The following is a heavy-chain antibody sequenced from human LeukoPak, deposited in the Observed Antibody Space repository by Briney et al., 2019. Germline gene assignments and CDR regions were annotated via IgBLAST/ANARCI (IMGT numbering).Heavy chain of an antibody. CDR2: VNLQGGT. CDR3: ASEGGSYRPLYY. J-gene: IGHJ4*02. D-gene: IGHD3-16*02. Sequence: SETLSLTCDVSGVSITQSYYWTWVRQPPGKGLEWIGEVNLQGGTNYNPSLLRRVAISVDTSANHVSLQMTSVTAADTAVYYSASEGGSYRPLYYSGQGTLVTVSS. V-gene: IGHV4-4*02. CDR1: GVSITQSYY.